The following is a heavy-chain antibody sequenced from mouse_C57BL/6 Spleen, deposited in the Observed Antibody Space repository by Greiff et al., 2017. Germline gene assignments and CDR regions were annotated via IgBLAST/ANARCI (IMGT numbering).Heavy chain of an antibody. V-gene: IGHV2-5*01. CDR1: GFSLTSYG. CDR2: IWRGGST. D-gene: IGHD2-4*01. Sequence: VKLVESGPGLVQPSQSLSITCTVSGFSLTSYGVHWVRQSPGKGLEWLGVIWRGGSTDYNAAFMSRLSITKDNSKSQVFFKMNSLQADDTAIYYCAKKVYYDYDEAMDYWGQGTSVTVSS. J-gene: IGHJ4*01. CDR3: AKKVYYDYDEAMDY.